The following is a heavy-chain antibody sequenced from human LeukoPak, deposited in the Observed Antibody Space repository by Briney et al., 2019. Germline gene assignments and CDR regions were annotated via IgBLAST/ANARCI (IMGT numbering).Heavy chain of an antibody. Sequence: GGSLRLSCAASGFTFSSYAMHWVRQAPGKGLEWVAVISYDGSNKYYADSVKGRFTISRDNSKNTLYLQMNSLRAEDTAVYYCARVAGAYYDSSGYYFDSWGQGTLVTVSS. D-gene: IGHD3-22*01. J-gene: IGHJ4*02. V-gene: IGHV3-30-3*01. CDR2: ISYDGSNK. CDR3: ARVAGAYYDSSGYYFDS. CDR1: GFTFSSYA.